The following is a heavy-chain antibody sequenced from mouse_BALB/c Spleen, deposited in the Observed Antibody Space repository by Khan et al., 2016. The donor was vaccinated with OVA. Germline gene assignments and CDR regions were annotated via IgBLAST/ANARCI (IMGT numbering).Heavy chain of an antibody. CDR2: ISSGGSN. D-gene: IGHD2-14*01. V-gene: IGHV5-6-5*01. J-gene: IGHJ2*01. CDR1: GFTFSSYA. CDR3: SREAYRYDEYYFDY. Sequence: EVELVESGGGSVKPGGSLKLSCAVSGFTFSSYAMSLVRQTPEKRLEWVASISSGGSNYYPDSVKGRFTISRDNARNILYLQMSSLRSEDMAMYYCSREAYRYDEYYFDYWGQGTTLTVSS.